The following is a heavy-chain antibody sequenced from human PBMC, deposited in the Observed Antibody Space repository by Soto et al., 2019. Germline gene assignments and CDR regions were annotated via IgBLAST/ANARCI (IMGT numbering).Heavy chain of an antibody. Sequence: LRLSCAASGFNFSSDVMNLVRQAPGKGLEWVASIFGSGRTTYYADSVKDRFTISRDNSKNTLYLQLNSLRVEDTALYYCAKSQSGSFFAAFDLWGQGTMVTVSS. CDR2: IFGSGRTT. CDR3: AKSQSGSFFAAFDL. CDR1: GFNFSSDV. V-gene: IGHV3-23*01. D-gene: IGHD1-26*01. J-gene: IGHJ3*01.